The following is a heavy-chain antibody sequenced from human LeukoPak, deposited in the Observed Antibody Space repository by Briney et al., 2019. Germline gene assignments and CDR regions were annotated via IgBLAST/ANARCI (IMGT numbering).Heavy chain of an antibody. CDR3: ARDFAREFTIDY. J-gene: IGHJ4*02. V-gene: IGHV3-48*01. Sequence: PGGSLRLSCAASGFTFRNYNMNWVRQPPGKGLQWVSYISSSSNIIYYADSVKGRFTISRDNAKNSLFLQMNSLRAEDTAVYYCARDFAREFTIDYWGQGTLVTVSS. CDR2: ISSSSNII. D-gene: IGHD3-10*01. CDR1: GFTFRNYN.